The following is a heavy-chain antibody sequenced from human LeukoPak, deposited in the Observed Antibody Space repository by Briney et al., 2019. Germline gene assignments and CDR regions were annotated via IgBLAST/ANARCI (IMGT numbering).Heavy chain of an antibody. CDR3: ARLALKPHYDFWSGYWDDYYGMDV. D-gene: IGHD3-3*01. CDR2: MNPISGNT. J-gene: IGHJ6*02. V-gene: IGHV1-8*01. Sequence: ASVKVSCKASGYTFTSYDINWVRQATGQGLEWMGWMNPISGNTGYAQKFQGRVTMTRNTSISTAYMELSSLRSEDTAVYYCARLALKPHYDFWSGYWDDYYGMDVWGQGTTVTVSS. CDR1: GYTFTSYD.